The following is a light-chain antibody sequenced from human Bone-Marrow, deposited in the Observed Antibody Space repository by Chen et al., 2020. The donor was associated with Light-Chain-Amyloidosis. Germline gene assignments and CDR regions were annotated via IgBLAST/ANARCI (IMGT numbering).Light chain of an antibody. Sequence: SYLLTQPSSVSVAPGQTVTIACGGNKIVSTSEHWYQQTPGQAPLLVVYGDSDRPSGIPKRLSGSNSGNTATLTISRVEAGDEADYYCQVWDRSSDRPVFGGGTKLTVL. CDR1: KIVSTS. J-gene: IGLJ3*02. CDR2: GDS. CDR3: QVWDRSSDRPV. V-gene: IGLV3-21*02.